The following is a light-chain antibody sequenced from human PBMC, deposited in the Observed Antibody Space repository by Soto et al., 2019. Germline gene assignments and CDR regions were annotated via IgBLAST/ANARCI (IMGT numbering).Light chain of an antibody. CDR1: QIVGSS. J-gene: IGKJ5*01. V-gene: IGKV3-11*01. CDR2: DTS. Sequence: ESVLTQSPATLSLSPGERATLSCRTSQIVGSSLAWYQQKPGQAPRLLIYDTSNRATGVPARFSGSGSETDFSLTISSLEPEDSAVYYCQQRTRWPAAVITFGQGTRLEIK. CDR3: QQRTRWPAAVIT.